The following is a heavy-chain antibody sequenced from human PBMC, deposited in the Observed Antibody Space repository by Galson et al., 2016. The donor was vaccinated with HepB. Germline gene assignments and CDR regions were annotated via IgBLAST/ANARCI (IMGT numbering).Heavy chain of an antibody. V-gene: IGHV1-69*13. D-gene: IGHD1-26*01. J-gene: IGHJ6*02. CDR1: GGTFSSYA. CDR3: ARGGVGDYYYYGMDV. Sequence: SVKVSCKASGGTFSSYAINWVRQAPGQGLEWMGGIIPIFGTANYAQKFQGRVTITADESTSTAYMELSSLRSEDTAVYYCARGGVGDYYYYGMDVWGQGTTVTVSS. CDR2: IIPIFGTA.